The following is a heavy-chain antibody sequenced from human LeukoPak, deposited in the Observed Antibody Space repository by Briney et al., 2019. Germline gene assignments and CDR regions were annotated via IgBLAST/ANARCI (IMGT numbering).Heavy chain of an antibody. D-gene: IGHD3-16*01. CDR3: ARHPREGLRLGEPGDY. J-gene: IGHJ4*02. Sequence: PGESLKISCKASGYTFTFYWIGWVRQMPGKGLEWMGIIYPDDSDTTYSPSFQGQVTISADKSISTAYLQWSSLKASDTAMYYCARHPREGLRLGEPGDYWGQGTLVTVSS. V-gene: IGHV5-51*01. CDR2: IYPDDSDT. CDR1: GYTFTFYW.